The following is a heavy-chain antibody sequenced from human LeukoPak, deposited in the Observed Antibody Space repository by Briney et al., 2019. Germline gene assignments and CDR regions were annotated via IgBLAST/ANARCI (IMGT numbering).Heavy chain of an antibody. D-gene: IGHD5-18*01. V-gene: IGHV4-34*01. Sequence: SETLSLTYAVYGGSFSGYYWSWIRQPPGKGLEWIGEINHSGSTNYNPSLKSRVTISVDTSKNQFSLKLSSVTAADTAVYYCARGRGYGYWYYYMDVWGKGTTVTVSS. CDR2: INHSGST. CDR1: GGSFSGYY. CDR3: ARGRGYGYWYYYMDV. J-gene: IGHJ6*03.